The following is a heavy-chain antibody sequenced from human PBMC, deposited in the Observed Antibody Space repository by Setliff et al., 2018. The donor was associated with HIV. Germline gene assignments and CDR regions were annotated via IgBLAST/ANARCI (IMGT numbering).Heavy chain of an antibody. J-gene: IGHJ4*02. CDR1: VDSISSDNYS. CDR3: GGNGYYSIDY. CDR2: IYTSGRT. Sequence: SETLSLTCTVSVDSISSDNYSWSWIRQPAGKGLEWIGHIYTSGRTNYNPSLKSRVTISGDTSKNQFSLKLNSVTAADTAVYYCGGNGYYSIDYWGQGTLVTVSS. D-gene: IGHD3-22*01. V-gene: IGHV4-61*09.